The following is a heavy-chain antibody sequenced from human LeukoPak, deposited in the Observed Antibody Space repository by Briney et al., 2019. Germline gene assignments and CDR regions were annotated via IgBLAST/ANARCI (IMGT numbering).Heavy chain of an antibody. V-gene: IGHV3-21*01. CDR2: ISIGTSFI. J-gene: IGHJ3*02. CDR3: ARDWPPSEGSGSFNGFDI. D-gene: IGHD3-10*01. Sequence: KPGGSLRLSCAASGFTFSSYNMNWVRQAPGKGLEWVAYISIGTSFIYYADSVKGRFTISRDNAKNSLYLQMNSLKDADTAVYYCARDWPPSEGSGSFNGFDIWGQGTLVTVSS. CDR1: GFTFSSYN.